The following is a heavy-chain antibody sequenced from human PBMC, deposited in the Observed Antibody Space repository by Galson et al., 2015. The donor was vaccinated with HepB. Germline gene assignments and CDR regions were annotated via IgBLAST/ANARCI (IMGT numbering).Heavy chain of an antibody. Sequence: SLRLSCAASGFTLSSYAMHWVRQAPGKGLEWVAVISYDGSNKYYADSVKGRFTISRDNSKNTLYLQMNSLRAEDTAVYYCARDNAYFTVTTRVDYWGQGTLVTVSS. CDR2: ISYDGSNK. CDR3: ARDNAYFTVTTRVDY. CDR1: GFTLSSYA. J-gene: IGHJ4*02. V-gene: IGHV3-30*04. D-gene: IGHD4-17*01.